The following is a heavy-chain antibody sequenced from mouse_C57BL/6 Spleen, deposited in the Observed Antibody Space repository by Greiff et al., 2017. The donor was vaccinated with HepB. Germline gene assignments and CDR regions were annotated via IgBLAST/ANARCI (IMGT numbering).Heavy chain of an antibody. CDR3: ARRGTGSAMDY. CDR1: GFTFSSYG. J-gene: IGHJ4*01. D-gene: IGHD2-14*01. CDR2: ISSGGSYT. V-gene: IGHV5-6*01. Sequence: EVQVVESGGDLVKPGGSLKLSCAASGFTFSSYGMSWVRQTPDKRLEWVATISSGGSYTYYPDSVKGRFTISRDNAKNTLYLQMSSLKSEDTAMYYCARRGTGSAMDYWGQGTSVTVSS.